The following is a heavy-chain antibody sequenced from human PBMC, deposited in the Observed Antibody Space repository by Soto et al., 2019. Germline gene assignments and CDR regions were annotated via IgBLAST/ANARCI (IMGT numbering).Heavy chain of an antibody. V-gene: IGHV4-34*01. CDR1: GGSFSGYY. CDR2: INHSGST. Sequence: PSETLSLTCAVYGGSFSGYYWSWIRQPPGKGLEWIGEINHSGSTNYNPSLKSRVTISVDTSKNQFSLKLSSVTAADTAVYYCARRKYYYGSGSYYIVRQETSPKNYNWFDPWGQGTLVTVSS. D-gene: IGHD3-10*01. J-gene: IGHJ5*02. CDR3: ARRKYYYGSGSYYIVRQETSPKNYNWFDP.